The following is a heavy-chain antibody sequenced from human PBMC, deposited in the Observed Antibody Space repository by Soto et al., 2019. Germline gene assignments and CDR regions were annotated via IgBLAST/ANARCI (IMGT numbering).Heavy chain of an antibody. J-gene: IGHJ4*01. CDR3: ARGPVAGSDF. CDR1: GYTFTSYG. D-gene: IGHD6-19*01. V-gene: IGHV1-18*04. CDR2: ISPYSGET. Sequence: ASVKVSCKASGYTFTSYGIVWVRQAPGQGLEWMGWISPYSGETRYAEKFQDRVTLTTDTSTKTAYMDLSSLKSDDTAVYWCARGPVAGSDFWG.